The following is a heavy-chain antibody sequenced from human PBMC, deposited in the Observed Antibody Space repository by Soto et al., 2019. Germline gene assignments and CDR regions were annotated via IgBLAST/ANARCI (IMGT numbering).Heavy chain of an antibody. J-gene: IGHJ6*02. CDR2: IDPSDSYT. CDR3: ARHGYGDYRYYYYGMDV. CDR1: GYSFTSYW. D-gene: IGHD4-17*01. V-gene: IGHV5-10-1*01. Sequence: GASLKISCKGSGYSFTSYWISWVRQMPGKGLEWMGRIDPSDSYTNYSPSFQGHVTISADKSISTAYLQWSSLKASDTAMYYCARHGYGDYRYYYYGMDVWGQGTTVTVSS.